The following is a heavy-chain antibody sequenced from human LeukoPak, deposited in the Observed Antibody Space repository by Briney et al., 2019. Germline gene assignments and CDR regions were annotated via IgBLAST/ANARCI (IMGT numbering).Heavy chain of an antibody. J-gene: IGHJ4*02. CDR3: TSSRWYYFDY. V-gene: IGHV4-59*08. D-gene: IGHD4-23*01. Sequence: TSETLSLTCTVSGGSISSYYWSWIRQSPGKTLEWIGFIYYSGSTNYNPSLRSRVTISLDTSKNQFSLKLSSVTAADTAVYFCTSSRWYYFDYWGQGALITVSS. CDR1: GGSISSYY. CDR2: IYYSGST.